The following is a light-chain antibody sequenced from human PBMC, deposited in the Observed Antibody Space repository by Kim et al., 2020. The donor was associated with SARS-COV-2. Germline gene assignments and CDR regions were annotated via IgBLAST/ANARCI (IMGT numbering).Light chain of an antibody. CDR2: YDS. CDR3: QVWDSSSDHWV. Sequence: SYELTQPPSVSVAPGKTARITCGGNNIGSTSVHWYQQKPGQAPVLVIYYDSARPSGIPERFSGSNSGNTATLTISRVESGDEADYYCQVWDSSSDHWVFG. J-gene: IGLJ3*02. V-gene: IGLV3-21*04. CDR1: NIGSTS.